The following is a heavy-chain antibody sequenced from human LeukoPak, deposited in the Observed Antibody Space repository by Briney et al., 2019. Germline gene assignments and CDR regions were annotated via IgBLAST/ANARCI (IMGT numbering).Heavy chain of an antibody. J-gene: IGHJ5*02. V-gene: IGHV3-30-3*01. CDR1: GFTFSSYA. Sequence: GGSLRLSCAASGFTFSSYAMHWVRQAPGKGLEWVAVISYDGSNKYYADSVKGRFTISRDNSKNTLYLQMNSLRAEDTAVYYCASLDQVVPAVDNWFDPWGQGTLVTVSS. CDR3: ASLDQVVPAVDNWFDP. D-gene: IGHD2-2*01. CDR2: ISYDGSNK.